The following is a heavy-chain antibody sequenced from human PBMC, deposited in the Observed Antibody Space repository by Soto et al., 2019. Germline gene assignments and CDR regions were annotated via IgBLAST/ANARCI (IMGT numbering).Heavy chain of an antibody. CDR2: LSGSGNRI. CDR1: GFTFSSYA. D-gene: IGHD1-1*01. CDR3: AKERRLERGDFDY. V-gene: IGHV3-23*01. Sequence: VGSLRLSCAASGFTFSSYAMSWVRQAPGKGLEWVSVLSGSGNRIYYADSVKGRFTISRDNSKNTLYLQMNSLRDEDTAIYYCAKERRLERGDFDYWGQGTLVTVSS. J-gene: IGHJ4*02.